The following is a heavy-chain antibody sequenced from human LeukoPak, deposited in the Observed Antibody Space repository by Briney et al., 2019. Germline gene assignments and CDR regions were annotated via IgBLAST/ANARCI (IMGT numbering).Heavy chain of an antibody. CDR2: ISGSGDST. V-gene: IGHV3-23*01. Sequence: GGSLRLSCAASGFTFSSYAMSWVRQAPGKGLEWVSAISGSGDSTFYADSVKGRFTISRDNSKNTLYLQMNSLRAEDTAVYYCAGDYYGLGSLDYWGQGTLVTVSS. D-gene: IGHD3-10*01. J-gene: IGHJ4*02. CDR3: AGDYYGLGSLDY. CDR1: GFTFSSYA.